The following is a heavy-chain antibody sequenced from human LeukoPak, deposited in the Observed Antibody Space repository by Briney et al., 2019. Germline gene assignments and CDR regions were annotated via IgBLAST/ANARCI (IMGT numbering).Heavy chain of an antibody. D-gene: IGHD3-22*01. CDR2: ITSSGSVI. Sequence: NPSETLSLTCTVSGGSISSYYWSWIRQPPGKGLEWVSYITSSGSVIYYADFVKGRFTISRDNAKDSLYLQMNSLRAEDTAVYYCARGLLTTEWLLHYWFFDLWGRGTLVTVSS. CDR1: GGSISSYY. J-gene: IGHJ2*01. V-gene: IGHV3-11*04. CDR3: ARGLLTTEWLLHYWFFDL.